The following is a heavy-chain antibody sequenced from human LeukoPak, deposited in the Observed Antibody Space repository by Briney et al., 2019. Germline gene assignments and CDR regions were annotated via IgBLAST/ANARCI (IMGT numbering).Heavy chain of an antibody. Sequence: GGSLRLSCAASGFTFSSYVMHWVRQAPGKGLEWVAIISYDGSNKYYADSVKGRFTISRDNSKNTLYLQMNSLRAEDTAVYYCARDPTVAGIFDYWGQGTLVTVSS. CDR1: GFTFSSYV. J-gene: IGHJ4*02. D-gene: IGHD4-11*01. CDR2: ISYDGSNK. CDR3: ARDPTVAGIFDY. V-gene: IGHV3-30*04.